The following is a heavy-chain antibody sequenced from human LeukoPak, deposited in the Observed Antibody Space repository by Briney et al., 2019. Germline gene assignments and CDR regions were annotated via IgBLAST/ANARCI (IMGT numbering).Heavy chain of an antibody. CDR2: INWNGGST. CDR3: ARCKGRSSSWFEFDY. D-gene: IGHD6-13*01. V-gene: IGHV3-20*04. Sequence: GGSLRLPCAASGFTFSSYEMNWVRQAPGKGLEWVSGINWNGGSTNYADSVKGRFTISRDNAKNSLYLQMNSLRAEDTALYYCARCKGRSSSWFEFDYWGQGALVTVPS. CDR1: GFTFSSYE. J-gene: IGHJ4*02.